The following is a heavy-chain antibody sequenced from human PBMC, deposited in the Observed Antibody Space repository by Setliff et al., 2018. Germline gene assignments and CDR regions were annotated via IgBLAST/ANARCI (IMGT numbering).Heavy chain of an antibody. V-gene: IGHV4-39*02. D-gene: IGHD4-17*01. CDR1: GASLSSGTYY. J-gene: IGHJ3*02. CDR2: IYYRGDT. CDR3: ARDKGDGYGVDAYAGGGFDI. Sequence: SETLSLTCTVSGASLSSGTYYWGWIRQPPGKGLEWIGRIYYRGDTYYNASLKGRLTISVDTAQNQFSLRLTSVTAADTAVYYCARDKGDGYGVDAYAGGGFDIWGQGTMVTVSS.